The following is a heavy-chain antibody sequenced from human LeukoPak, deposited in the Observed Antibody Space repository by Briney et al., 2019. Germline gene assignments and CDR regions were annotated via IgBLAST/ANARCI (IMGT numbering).Heavy chain of an antibody. CDR3: GRIGGDYDVLPFDY. D-gene: IGHD4-17*01. Sequence: NPSETLSLTCRVSGISVSYGGYCWSWIRQAPAKGLEWIGYICRGGNSDYNPSLESRVTISVDRSRNHFSLELSSVTVADTAIYYCGRIGGDYDVLPFDYWGQGILVTVSS. V-gene: IGHV4-30-2*01. CDR1: GISVSYGGYC. CDR2: ICRGGNS. J-gene: IGHJ4*02.